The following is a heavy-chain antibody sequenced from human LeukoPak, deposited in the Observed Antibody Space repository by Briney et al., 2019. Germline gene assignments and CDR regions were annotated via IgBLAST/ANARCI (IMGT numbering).Heavy chain of an antibody. CDR2: INHSGST. CDR1: GGSFSGYY. D-gene: IGHD3-10*01. CDR3: ARGTMVRGVIPYYYYGMDV. V-gene: IGHV4-34*01. Sequence: SETLSLTCAVYGGSFSGYYWSWIRQPPGKGLEWIGEINHSGSTNYNPSLKSRVTISVDTSKNQFSLKLSSVTAADTAVYYCARGTMVRGVIPYYYYGMDVWGQGTTVTVSS. J-gene: IGHJ6*02.